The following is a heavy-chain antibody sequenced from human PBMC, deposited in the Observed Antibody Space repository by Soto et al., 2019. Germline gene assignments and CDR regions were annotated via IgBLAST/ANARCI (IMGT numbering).Heavy chain of an antibody. J-gene: IGHJ3*02. CDR2: ISSSSSYI. CDR1: GFTFSSYS. V-gene: IGHV3-21*01. CDR3: ARDLWDDIVVVPAAIDAFDI. D-gene: IGHD2-2*01. Sequence: GGSLRLSCAASGFTFSSYSMNWVRQAPGKGLEWVTSISSSSSYIYYADSVKGRFTISRDNAKNSLYLQMNSLRAEDTAVYYCARDLWDDIVVVPAAIDAFDIWGQGTMVTVSS.